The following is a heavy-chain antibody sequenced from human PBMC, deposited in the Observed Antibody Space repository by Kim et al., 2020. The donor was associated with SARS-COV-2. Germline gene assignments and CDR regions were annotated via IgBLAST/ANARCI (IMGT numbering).Heavy chain of an antibody. J-gene: IGHJ4*02. CDR3: ARSVDSSSWYRIVDY. CDR1: GFTFSSYA. CDR2: ISYDGSNK. V-gene: IGHV3-30-3*01. D-gene: IGHD6-13*01. Sequence: GGSLRLSCAASGFTFSSYAMHWVRQAPGKGLEWVAVISYDGSNKYYADSVKRRFTISRDNSKNTLYLQMNSLRAEDTAVYYCARSVDSSSWYRIVDYWGQGTLVTVSS.